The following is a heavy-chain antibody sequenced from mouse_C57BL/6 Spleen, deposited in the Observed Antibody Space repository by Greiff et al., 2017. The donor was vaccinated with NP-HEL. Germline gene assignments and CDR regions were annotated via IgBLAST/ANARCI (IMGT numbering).Heavy chain of an antibody. CDR3: ARQLRSGLNYFDY. CDR1: GYAFTNYL. D-gene: IGHD3-2*02. V-gene: IGHV1-54*01. Sequence: QVHVKQSGAELVRPGTSVKVSCKASGYAFTNYLIEWVKQRPGQGLEWIGVINPGSGGTNYNEKFKGKETLTADKSSSTAYMQLSSLTSEDSAVYFCARQLRSGLNYFDYWGQGTTLTVSS. CDR2: INPGSGGT. J-gene: IGHJ2*01.